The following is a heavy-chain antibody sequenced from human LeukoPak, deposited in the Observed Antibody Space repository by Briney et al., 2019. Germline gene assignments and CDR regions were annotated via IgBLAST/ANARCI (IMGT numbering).Heavy chain of an antibody. CDR1: GYTFTSYY. D-gene: IGHD3-10*01. J-gene: IGHJ4*02. CDR3: AREPGTMVRGNIL. Sequence: ASVKVSCKASGYTFTSYYMHWVRQAPGQGLEWMGIINPSGGSTSYAQKFQGRVTMTRDTSTSTVYMELGSLRSEDTAVYYCAREPGTMVRGNILWGQGTLVTVSS. CDR2: INPSGGST. V-gene: IGHV1-46*01.